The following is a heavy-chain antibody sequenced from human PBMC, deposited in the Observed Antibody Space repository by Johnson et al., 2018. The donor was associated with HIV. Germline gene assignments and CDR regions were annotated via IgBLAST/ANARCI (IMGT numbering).Heavy chain of an antibody. CDR2: ISYDGSNK. CDR1: GFTFSSYA. D-gene: IGHD1-26*01. J-gene: IGHJ3*01. V-gene: IGHV3-30*14. CDR3: ARESASSGRYSGAFDF. Sequence: QVQLVESGGGVVQPGRSLRLSCAASGFTFSSYAMHWVRQAPGKGLAWVAVISYDGSNKYYADSVKGRFTISRDNSKNTLYLQMNSLRAEDTAVYYCARESASSGRYSGAFDFWGQGTMVTVSS.